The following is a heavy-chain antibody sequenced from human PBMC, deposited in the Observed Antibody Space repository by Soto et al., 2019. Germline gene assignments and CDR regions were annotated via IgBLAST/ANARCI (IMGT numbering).Heavy chain of an antibody. V-gene: IGHV1-18*01. CDR2: ISAYNGNT. Sequence: ASVKVSCKASGYTFTSYGISWVRQAPGQGLEWMGWISAYNGNTNYAQKLQGRVTMTTDTSTSTAYMELRSLRSDDTAVYYCARDHGSGYSYGYIQNLFDYWGQGTLVTVSS. CDR3: ARDHGSGYSYGYIQNLFDY. J-gene: IGHJ4*02. D-gene: IGHD5-18*01. CDR1: GYTFTSYG.